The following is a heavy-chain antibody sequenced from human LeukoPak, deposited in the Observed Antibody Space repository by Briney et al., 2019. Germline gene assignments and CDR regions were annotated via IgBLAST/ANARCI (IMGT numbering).Heavy chain of an antibody. D-gene: IGHD3-22*01. Sequence: SGGSLRLSCAASGFTFSTYAMRWVRQAPLKGLEWGSCINGRGVSTYYADSVKGRFTISRDNSKNTLYLQMSSLRADDTAIYYCAREAYYDCSGSLDYWGQGSLVTV. CDR2: INGRGVST. CDR1: GFTFSTYA. V-gene: IGHV3-23*01. J-gene: IGHJ4*02. CDR3: AREAYYDCSGSLDY.